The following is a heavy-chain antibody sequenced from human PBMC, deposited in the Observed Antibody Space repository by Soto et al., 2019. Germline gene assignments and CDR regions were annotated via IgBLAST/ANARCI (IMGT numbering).Heavy chain of an antibody. Sequence: GGSLRLSCAASGFTFSSYSMNWVRQAPGKGLEWVSSISSSSSYIYYADSVKGRFTISRDNAKNSLYLQMNSLRAEDTAVYYCARDPGSPEKYCSSTSCWEDYWGQGTLVTVSS. J-gene: IGHJ4*02. CDR3: ARDPGSPEKYCSSTSCWEDY. CDR2: ISSSSSYI. CDR1: GFTFSSYS. V-gene: IGHV3-21*01. D-gene: IGHD2-2*01.